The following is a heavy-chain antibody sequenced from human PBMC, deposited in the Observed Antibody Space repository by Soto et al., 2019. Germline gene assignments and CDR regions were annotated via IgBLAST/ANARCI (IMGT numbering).Heavy chain of an antibody. D-gene: IGHD6-6*01. Sequence: EVQLLESGGGLVQPGGSLRPSCAASGFTFSSYAMSWVRQAPGKGLEWVSVISGSGGSTYYADSVKGRFTISRDNSKNTLYLQMNSLRADDTAVYYCAKDRIRQLVPSTWYYFDYWGQGTLVTVSS. CDR1: GFTFSSYA. V-gene: IGHV3-23*01. CDR3: AKDRIRQLVPSTWYYFDY. J-gene: IGHJ4*02. CDR2: ISGSGGST.